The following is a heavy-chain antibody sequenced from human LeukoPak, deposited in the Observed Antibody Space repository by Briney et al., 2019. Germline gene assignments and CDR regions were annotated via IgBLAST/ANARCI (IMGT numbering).Heavy chain of an antibody. V-gene: IGHV5-51*01. CDR1: GYSFTSYW. D-gene: IGHD6-19*01. CDR2: IYPGDSDT. CDR3: ARSAGGQWLAPYFDY. J-gene: IGHJ4*02. Sequence: GESLKISCKGSGYSFTSYWIGWVRQMPGKGLEWMGIIYPGDSDTRYSPSFQGQVTISADKSISTAYLQWNSLKASDTAMYYCARSAGGQWLAPYFDYWGQGTLVTVSS.